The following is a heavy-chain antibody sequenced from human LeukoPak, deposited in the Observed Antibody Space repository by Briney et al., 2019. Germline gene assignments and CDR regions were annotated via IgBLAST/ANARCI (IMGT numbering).Heavy chain of an antibody. D-gene: IGHD3-22*01. CDR1: GYSFTSYW. J-gene: IGHJ4*02. CDR3: ARSAYDSSGYYYYFDY. V-gene: IGHV5-51*01. Sequence: GESLKISCKGSGYSFTSYWIGWVRQMPGKGLEWMRIIYPGDSDTRYSPSFQGQVTISADKSISTAYLQWSSLKASDTAMYYCARSAYDSSGYYYYFDYWGQGTLVTVSS. CDR2: IYPGDSDT.